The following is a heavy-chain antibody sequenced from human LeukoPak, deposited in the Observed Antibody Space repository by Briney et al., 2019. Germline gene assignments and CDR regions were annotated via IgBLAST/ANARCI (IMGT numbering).Heavy chain of an antibody. CDR3: ARQWLNWFDP. V-gene: IGHV4-61*02. D-gene: IGHD5-12*01. CDR1: GGSISSGSYY. Sequence: SETLSLTCTDSGGSISSGSYYWTWIRQPAGKELEWIGRAYTSGSTNYNPSLKSRVTISLDTSKNQFFLKLRSVTAADTAVYYCARQWLNWFDPWGQGTLVTVSS. J-gene: IGHJ5*02. CDR2: AYTSGST.